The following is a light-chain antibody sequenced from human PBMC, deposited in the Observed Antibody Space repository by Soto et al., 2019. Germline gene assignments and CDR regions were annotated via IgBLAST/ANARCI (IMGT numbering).Light chain of an antibody. CDR1: SSDVGRYNY. J-gene: IGLJ2*01. CDR2: EVT. CDR3: SSYTSSNTVV. Sequence: QSALTQPASVSGSPGQSITISCTGTSSDVGRYNYVSWYQQYPGKAPKLMIYEVTYRPSGVSNRFSGSKSDNTASLTISGLQPDDEADYYCSSYTSSNTVVFGGGTKLTVL. V-gene: IGLV2-14*01.